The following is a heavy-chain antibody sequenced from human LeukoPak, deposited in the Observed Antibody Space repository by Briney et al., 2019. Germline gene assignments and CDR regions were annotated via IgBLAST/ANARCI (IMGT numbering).Heavy chain of an antibody. V-gene: IGHV1-2*02. Sequence: GASVKVSCKASGYTFTGYYMHWVRQAPGQGLEWMGWINPNSGGTNYAQKFQGRVTMTRDTSISTAYMELSRLRSDDTAVYYCARGLRTHFPGGYIGSWGQGTLVTVSS. D-gene: IGHD5-12*01. CDR3: ARGLRTHFPGGYIGS. CDR2: INPNSGGT. J-gene: IGHJ5*02. CDR1: GYTFTGYY.